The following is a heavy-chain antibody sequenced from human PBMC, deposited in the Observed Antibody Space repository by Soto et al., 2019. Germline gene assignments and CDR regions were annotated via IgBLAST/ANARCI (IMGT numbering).Heavy chain of an antibody. D-gene: IGHD2-15*01. CDR3: AREGGGYCSGGSCYVY. CDR2: IIPILGIA. J-gene: IGHJ4*02. V-gene: IGHV1-69*10. CDR1: GGTFSSYA. Sequence: SVKVSCKASGGTFSSYAISWVRQAPGQGLEWMGGIIPILGIANYAQKFQGRVTITADKSTSTAYMELSSLRSEDTAVYYCAREGGGYCSGGSCYVYWGQGTLVTVSS.